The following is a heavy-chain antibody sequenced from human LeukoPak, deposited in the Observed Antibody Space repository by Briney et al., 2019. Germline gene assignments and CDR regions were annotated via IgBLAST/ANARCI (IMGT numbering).Heavy chain of an antibody. V-gene: IGHV3-15*01. CDR3: TTVAKYSGYDFDY. J-gene: IGHJ4*02. Sequence: PGGPLRLSCAASGFTFSNAWMSWVRQAPGKGLEWVGRIKSKTDGGTTDYAAPVKGRFTISRDDSKNTLYLQMNSLKTEDTAVYYCTTVAKYSGYDFDYWGQGTLVTVSS. CDR1: GFTFSNAW. CDR2: IKSKTDGGTT. D-gene: IGHD5-12*01.